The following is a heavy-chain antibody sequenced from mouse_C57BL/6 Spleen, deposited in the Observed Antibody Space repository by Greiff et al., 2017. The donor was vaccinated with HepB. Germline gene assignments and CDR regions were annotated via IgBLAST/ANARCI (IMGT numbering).Heavy chain of an antibody. CDR1: GYTFTDYN. J-gene: IGHJ4*01. V-gene: IGHV1-18*01. CDR3: ARYDGYYDAMDY. CDR2: INPNNGGT. Sequence: VQLKESGPELVKPGASVKIPCKASGYTFTDYNMDWVKQSHGKSLEWIGDINPNNGGTIYNQKFKGKATLTVDKSSSTAYMELRSLTSEDTAVYYCARYDGYYDAMDYWGQGTSVTVSS. D-gene: IGHD2-3*01.